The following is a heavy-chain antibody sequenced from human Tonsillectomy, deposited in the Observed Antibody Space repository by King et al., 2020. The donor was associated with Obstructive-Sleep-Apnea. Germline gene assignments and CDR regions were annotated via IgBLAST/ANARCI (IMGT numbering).Heavy chain of an antibody. Sequence: VQLVESGAEVKKPGESLKISCTGSGYSFTSYWIGWVRQMPGNGLEWMGIIYPGDSDTRYSPSFQGQVTISADKSISTAYLQWSSLKASDTAMYYCARGVVTANDAFDIWGQGTMVTVSS. CDR2: IYPGDSDT. V-gene: IGHV5-51*01. D-gene: IGHD2-21*02. J-gene: IGHJ3*02. CDR3: ARGVVTANDAFDI. CDR1: GYSFTSYW.